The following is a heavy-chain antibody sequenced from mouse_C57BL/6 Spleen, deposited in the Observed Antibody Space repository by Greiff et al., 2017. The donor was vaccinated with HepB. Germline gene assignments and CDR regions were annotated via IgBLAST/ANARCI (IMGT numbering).Heavy chain of an antibody. V-gene: IGHV5-4*03. CDR1: GFTFSSYA. D-gene: IGHD1-1*01. CDR2: ISDGGSYT. CDR3: ARRTTVLDY. Sequence: EVKLVESGGGLVKPGGSLKLSCAASGFTFSSYAMSWVRQTPEKRLEWVATISDGGSYTYYPDNVKGRFTISRDNAKNNLYLQMSHLKSEDTAMYYCARRTTVLDYWGQGTTLTVSS. J-gene: IGHJ2*01.